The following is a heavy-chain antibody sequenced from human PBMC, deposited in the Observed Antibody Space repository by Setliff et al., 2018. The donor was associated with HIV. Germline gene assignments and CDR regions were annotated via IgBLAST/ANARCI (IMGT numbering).Heavy chain of an antibody. V-gene: IGHV2-70*11. J-gene: IGHJ4*02. CDR2: IDWDDAK. D-gene: IGHD3-10*01. Sequence: ASGPTLVNPTQTLTLTCTFSGFSLSPRGMSVSWIRQPPGKALEWLARIDWDDAKYYSTSLKTRLTISKDTSKNQVVLTMTDMDPVDTATYYCARGSESLTYFDNLGPGTLVTV. CDR3: ARGSESLTYFDN. CDR1: GFSLSPRGMS.